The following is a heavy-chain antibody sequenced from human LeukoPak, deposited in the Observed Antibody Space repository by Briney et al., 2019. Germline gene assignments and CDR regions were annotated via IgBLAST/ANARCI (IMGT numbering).Heavy chain of an antibody. CDR2: IYYSGTT. J-gene: IGHJ4*02. CDR3: ARQVNIAAVGWYFDS. Sequence: SETLSLTCSISGDSMNNYYWNWFRQPPGKGLEWIGHIYYSGTTNYNPSLKSRVTIAVDTSKNQFSLKVNSVTAADTAVYYCARQVNIAAVGWYFDSWGQGTLVTVSS. V-gene: IGHV4-59*01. D-gene: IGHD6-25*01. CDR1: GDSMNNYY.